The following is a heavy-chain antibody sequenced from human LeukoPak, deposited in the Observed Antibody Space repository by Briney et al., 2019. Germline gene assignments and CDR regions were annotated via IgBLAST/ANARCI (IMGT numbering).Heavy chain of an antibody. CDR2: INPNSGGT. CDR3: ARGRRIFGVVIHSNWFDP. V-gene: IGHV1-2*02. J-gene: IGHJ5*02. CDR1: GYTFTSYD. D-gene: IGHD3-3*01. Sequence: ASVKVSCKASGYTFTSYDINWVRQAPGQGLEWMGWINPNSGGTNYAQKFQGRVTMTRDTSISTAYMELSRLRSDDTAVYYCARGRRIFGVVIHSNWFDPWGQGTLVTVSS.